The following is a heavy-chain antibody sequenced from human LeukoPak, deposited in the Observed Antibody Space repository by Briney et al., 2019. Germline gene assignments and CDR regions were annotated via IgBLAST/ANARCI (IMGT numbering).Heavy chain of an antibody. Sequence: GGSLRLSCAASGFTFSSYGMSWVRQAPGKGLEWVSAISGSGGSTYYADSVKGRFTISRDNSKNTLYLQMNSLRAEDTAVYYCAREADTAMVRGYYYMDGWGKGTTVTISS. CDR3: AREADTAMVRGYYYMDG. D-gene: IGHD5-18*01. V-gene: IGHV3-23*01. CDR2: ISGSGGST. J-gene: IGHJ6*03. CDR1: GFTFSSYG.